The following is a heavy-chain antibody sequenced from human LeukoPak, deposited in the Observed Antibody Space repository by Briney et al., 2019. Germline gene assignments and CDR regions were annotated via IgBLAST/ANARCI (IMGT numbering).Heavy chain of an antibody. J-gene: IGHJ6*03. V-gene: IGHV1-18*01. CDR2: ISAYNGNT. CDR1: GYTFTSYG. Sequence: ASVKVSCKASGYTFTSYGISWVRQAPGQGLEWMGWISAYNGNTNYAQKLQGRITMTTDTSTSTAYMELRSLRSDDTAVYYCARGGKLEQLVLFYYYYMDVWGKGTTVTVSS. CDR3: ARGGKLEQLVLFYYYYMDV. D-gene: IGHD6-6*01.